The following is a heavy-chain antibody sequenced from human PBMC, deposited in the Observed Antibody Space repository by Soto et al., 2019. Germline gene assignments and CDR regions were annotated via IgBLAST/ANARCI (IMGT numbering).Heavy chain of an antibody. D-gene: IGHD3-22*01. CDR2: IIPIFGTA. Sequence: QVQLVQSGAEVKKPGSSVKVSCKASGGTFSSYAISWVRQAPGQGLEWMGGIIPIFGTANYAQKFQGRVTITADESTSTAYMELGSLRSEDTAVYYCARDRDYYDSSGYSSPYGMDVWGQGTTVTVSS. CDR3: ARDRDYYDSSGYSSPYGMDV. J-gene: IGHJ6*02. V-gene: IGHV1-69*01. CDR1: GGTFSSYA.